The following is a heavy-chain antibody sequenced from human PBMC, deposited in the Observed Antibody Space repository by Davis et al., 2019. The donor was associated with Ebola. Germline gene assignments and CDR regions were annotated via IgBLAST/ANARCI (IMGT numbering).Heavy chain of an antibody. CDR3: ARDLRFVPAPAVNGWLDP. D-gene: IGHD6-13*01. Sequence: AASVKVSCKASGDTFTNYGFSWVRQAPGQGLEWMGWISTYNGHSNYAQKFQGRVTMTTDASTSTASMELRSLSPDDTALYFCARDLRFVPAPAVNGWLDPWGQGTLVTVSS. CDR2: ISTYNGHS. V-gene: IGHV1-18*01. J-gene: IGHJ5*02. CDR1: GDTFTNYG.